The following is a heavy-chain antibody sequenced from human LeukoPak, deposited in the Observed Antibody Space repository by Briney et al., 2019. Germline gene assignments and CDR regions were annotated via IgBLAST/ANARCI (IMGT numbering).Heavy chain of an antibody. CDR1: GFTFSSYE. D-gene: IGHD2-2*02. J-gene: IGHJ6*02. CDR2: ISSSGSTK. CDR3: ATDRDCSGTSCYTGAFRYYYYYGMDV. Sequence: PGGSLRLSCAASGFTFSSYEMNWVRQAPGKGLEWVAYISSSGSTKYYADSVKGRFTISRDNAKNSLYLQMNSLRAEDTAVYYCATDRDCSGTSCYTGAFRYYYYYGMDVWGRGTTVTVSS. V-gene: IGHV3-48*03.